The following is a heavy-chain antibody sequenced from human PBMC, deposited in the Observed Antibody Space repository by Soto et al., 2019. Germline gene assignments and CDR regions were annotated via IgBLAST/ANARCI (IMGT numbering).Heavy chain of an antibody. J-gene: IGHJ4*02. Sequence: QVQLVESGGGVVQPGRSLRLSCAASGFTFSSYAMHWVRQAPGKGLEWVAVISYDGSNKYYADSVKGRFTISRDNSKNTLYLQMNSLTAEDTAVYYCARGGYYYDSSGYYVIDYWGQGTLVTVSS. CDR2: ISYDGSNK. CDR3: ARGGYYYDSSGYYVIDY. D-gene: IGHD3-22*01. V-gene: IGHV3-30-3*01. CDR1: GFTFSSYA.